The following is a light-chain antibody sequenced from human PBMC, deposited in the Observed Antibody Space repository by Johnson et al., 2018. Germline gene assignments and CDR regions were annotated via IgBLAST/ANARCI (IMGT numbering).Light chain of an antibody. CDR1: SSNIGNNY. Sequence: QSVLTQPPSVSAAPGHKVTISCSGSSSNIGNNYVSWYQQLPGTAPKLLIYENNKRPSGIPDRFSGSKSGTSATLCITGLQTGDEADYYCGTWDSSLSAGNVFGTGTKVTVL. CDR3: GTWDSSLSAGNV. CDR2: ENN. J-gene: IGLJ1*01. V-gene: IGLV1-51*02.